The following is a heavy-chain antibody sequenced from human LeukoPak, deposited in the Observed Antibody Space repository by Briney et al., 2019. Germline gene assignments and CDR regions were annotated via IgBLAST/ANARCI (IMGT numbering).Heavy chain of an antibody. CDR3: ARGSLPVAGRLAYGV. V-gene: IGHV1-2*02. Sequence: ASVKVSCKASGYTFTGYYMHWVRQAPGQGLEWMGWINPNSGGTNYAQKFQGRVTMTRDTSIRTAYMELSSLRSEDTAVYYCARGSLPVAGRLAYGVWGQGTLVTVSS. J-gene: IGHJ4*02. CDR1: GYTFTGYY. CDR2: INPNSGGT. D-gene: IGHD6-19*01.